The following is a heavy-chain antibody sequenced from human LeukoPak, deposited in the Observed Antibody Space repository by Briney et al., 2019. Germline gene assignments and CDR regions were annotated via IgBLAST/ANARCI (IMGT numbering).Heavy chain of an antibody. Sequence: GASVKVSYKASGYTFTSYGISWVRQAPGQGLEWMGWISAYNGNTNYAQKLQGRVTMTTDTSTSTAYMELRSLRSDDTAVYYCARDSRYSSSWTRDFDYWGQGTLVTVSS. CDR3: ARDSRYSSSWTRDFDY. V-gene: IGHV1-18*01. CDR2: ISAYNGNT. J-gene: IGHJ4*02. D-gene: IGHD6-13*01. CDR1: GYTFTSYG.